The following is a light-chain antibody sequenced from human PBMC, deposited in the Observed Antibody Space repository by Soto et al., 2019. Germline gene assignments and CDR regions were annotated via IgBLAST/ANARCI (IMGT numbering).Light chain of an antibody. Sequence: ETVLTQSPATLSLSPGERATLSCRASQSVSVYLAWYQHKPGQAPRLLIYDASNTAAGIPARFSGSGSGTDFTLTISSLEPEDFAVYYCQQRRNWPLTFGGGTKVEIK. CDR2: DAS. CDR1: QSVSVY. CDR3: QQRRNWPLT. V-gene: IGKV3-11*01. J-gene: IGKJ4*01.